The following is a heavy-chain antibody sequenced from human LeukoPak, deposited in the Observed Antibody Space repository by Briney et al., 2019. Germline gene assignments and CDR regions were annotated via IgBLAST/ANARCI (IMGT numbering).Heavy chain of an antibody. J-gene: IGHJ4*02. CDR1: GGSFSGYY. CDR3: ARGGYSYGYGGY. D-gene: IGHD5-18*01. CDR2: INHSGST. Sequence: SETLSLTCAVYGGSFSGYYWSWIRQPPGKGLEWIGEINHSGSTNYNPSLKSRVTISVDTSKNQFSLKLSSVTAADTAVYYCARGGYSYGYGGYWGQGTLVTVSS. V-gene: IGHV4-34*01.